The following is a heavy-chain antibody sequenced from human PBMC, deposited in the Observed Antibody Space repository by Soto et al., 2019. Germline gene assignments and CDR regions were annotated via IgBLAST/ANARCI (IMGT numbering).Heavy chain of an antibody. CDR1: GFTFSSYS. D-gene: IGHD2-15*01. J-gene: IGHJ5*02. Sequence: GESLKISCAASGFTFSSYSMNWVRQAPGKGLEWVSSISSSSSYIYYADSVKGRFTISRDNAKNSLYLQMNSLRAEDTAVYYCARDRRVVVAATWFDPWGQGTLVTVSS. V-gene: IGHV3-21*01. CDR3: ARDRRVVVAATWFDP. CDR2: ISSSSSYI.